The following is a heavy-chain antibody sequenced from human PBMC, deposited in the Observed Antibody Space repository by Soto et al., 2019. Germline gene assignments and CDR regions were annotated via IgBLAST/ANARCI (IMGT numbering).Heavy chain of an antibody. J-gene: IGHJ6*02. V-gene: IGHV3-48*02. CDR2: ISSSSSTI. CDR3: ARGSIAVAGHYYYYGMDV. Sequence: GGSLRLSCAASGFTFSSYSMNWVRQAPGKGLEWVSYISSSSSTIYYADSVKGRFTISRDNAKNSLYLQMNSLRDEDTAVYYCARGSIAVAGHYYYYGMDVWRQGTTVTVSS. D-gene: IGHD6-19*01. CDR1: GFTFSSYS.